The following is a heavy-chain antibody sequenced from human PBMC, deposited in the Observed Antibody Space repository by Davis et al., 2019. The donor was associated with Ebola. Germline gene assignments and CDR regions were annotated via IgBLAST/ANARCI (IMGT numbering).Heavy chain of an antibody. Sequence: GESLKISCKGSGYSFTSHWIVWVRQMPGKGLECMGIIFPGDSDTRYSPSFQGQATISADKSISTAYLQWSSLKASDTAMYYCARGTDGYNPGGYFDSWGQGTLVTVSS. CDR2: IFPGDSDT. CDR1: GYSFTSHW. J-gene: IGHJ4*02. CDR3: ARGTDGYNPGGYFDS. V-gene: IGHV5-51*01. D-gene: IGHD5-24*01.